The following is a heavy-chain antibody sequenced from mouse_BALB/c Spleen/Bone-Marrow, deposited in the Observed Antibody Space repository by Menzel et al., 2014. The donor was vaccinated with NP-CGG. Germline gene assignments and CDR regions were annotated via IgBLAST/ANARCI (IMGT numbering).Heavy chain of an antibody. Sequence: VHLVESGPGLVAPSQRLSIPCTVSGFSLTSYGVHWVRPPPGKGLEWLGIIWAGGSTNYNSALMSRLSISKDNSKSQVFLKMNSLQTDDTAMYYCAREGGYYYGSRVAWFAYWGQGTLVTVSA. CDR1: GFSLTSYG. V-gene: IGHV2-9*02. CDR2: IWAGGST. J-gene: IGHJ3*01. CDR3: AREGGYYYGSRVAWFAY. D-gene: IGHD1-1*01.